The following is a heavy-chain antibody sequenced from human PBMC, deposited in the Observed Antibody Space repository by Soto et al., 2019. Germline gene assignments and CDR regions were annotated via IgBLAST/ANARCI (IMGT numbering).Heavy chain of an antibody. D-gene: IGHD3-22*01. Sequence: QVQLQQWGAGLLKPSETLSLTCAVYGGSFSGYYWSWIRQPPGKGLEWIGEINHSGSTHYNPSLKRLVTISLDTSKIQCSLNLSAVTAADTAVYYCARAKYYDSSGYSGIDYWGQGTLGTVSS. V-gene: IGHV4-34*01. CDR3: ARAKYYDSSGYSGIDY. CDR1: GGSFSGYY. CDR2: INHSGST. J-gene: IGHJ4*02.